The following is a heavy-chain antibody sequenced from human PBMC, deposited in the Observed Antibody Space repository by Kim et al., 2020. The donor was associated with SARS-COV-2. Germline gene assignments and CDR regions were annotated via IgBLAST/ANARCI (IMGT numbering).Heavy chain of an antibody. CDR2: INHSGST. CDR1: GGSFSGYY. Sequence: SETLSLTCAVYGGSFSGYYWSWIRQPPGKGLEWIGEINHSGSTNYNPSLKSRVTISVDTSKNQFSLKLSSVTAADTAVYYCARRRAVGPYYYYGMDVWGQGTTVTVSS. CDR3: ARRRAVGPYYYYGMDV. V-gene: IGHV4-34*01. D-gene: IGHD1-26*01. J-gene: IGHJ6*02.